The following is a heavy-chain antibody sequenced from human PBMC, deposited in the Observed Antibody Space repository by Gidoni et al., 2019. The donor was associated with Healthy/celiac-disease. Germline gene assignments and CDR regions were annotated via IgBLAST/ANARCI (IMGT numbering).Heavy chain of an antibody. V-gene: IGHV3-33*01. D-gene: IGHD2-2*01. Sequence: QVQLVESGGGVLQPGRSLRLSCAASGFTFSSYGMHWVRQAPGKGLECVAVIWYDGSNKYYADSVKGRVTISRDNSKNTRYLQMNSLRAEDTAVYYCARDGVYCSSTSCHYYYYYYMDVWGKGTTVTVSS. CDR2: IWYDGSNK. J-gene: IGHJ6*03. CDR1: GFTFSSYG. CDR3: ARDGVYCSSTSCHYYYYYYMDV.